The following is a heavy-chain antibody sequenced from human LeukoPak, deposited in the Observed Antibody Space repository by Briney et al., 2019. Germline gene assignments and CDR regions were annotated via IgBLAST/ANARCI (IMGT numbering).Heavy chain of an antibody. J-gene: IGHJ4*02. V-gene: IGHV4-34*01. D-gene: IGHD1-26*01. CDR3: ARGRTRSYRRLKLGDYFDY. CDR2: INHSGST. CDR1: GGSFSGYY. Sequence: SETLPLTCAVYGGSFSGYYWSWIRQPPGKGLEWIGEINHSGSTNYNPSLKSRVTISVDTSKNQFSLKLSSVTAADTAVYYCARGRTRSYRRLKLGDYFDYWGQGTLVTVSS.